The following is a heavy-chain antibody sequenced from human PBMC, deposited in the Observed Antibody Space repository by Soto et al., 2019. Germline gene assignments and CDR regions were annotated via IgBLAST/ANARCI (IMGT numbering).Heavy chain of an antibody. D-gene: IGHD3-3*01. J-gene: IGHJ5*02. CDR2: MNPNSGNT. CDR1: GYTFTSYD. CDR3: ARGFDPFGVVTSSLSAQFDP. Sequence: ASVKVSCKASGYTFTSYDINWVRQATGQGLEWMGWMNPNSGNTGYAQKFQGRVTMTRNTSISTAYMELSSLRSEDTAVYYCARGFDPFGVVTSSLSAQFDPWGQGTLVTVSS. V-gene: IGHV1-8*01.